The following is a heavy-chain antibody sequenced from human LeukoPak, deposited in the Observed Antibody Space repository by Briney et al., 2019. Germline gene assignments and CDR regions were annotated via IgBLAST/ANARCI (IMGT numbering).Heavy chain of an antibody. V-gene: IGHV4-4*07. CDR2: IYTSGST. Sequence: ETLSLTCTVSGGSISSYYWSWIRQPAGKGLEWIGRIYTSGSTNYNPSLKSRVTMSVDTSKNQFSLKLSSVTAADTAVYYCATRSAYYYDSSGYDYWGQGTLVTVSS. CDR3: ATRSAYYYDSSGYDY. J-gene: IGHJ4*02. CDR1: GGSISSYY. D-gene: IGHD3-22*01.